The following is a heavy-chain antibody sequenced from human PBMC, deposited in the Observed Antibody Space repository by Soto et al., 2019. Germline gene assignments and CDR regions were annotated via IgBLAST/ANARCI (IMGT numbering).Heavy chain of an antibody. Sequence: PSETLSLTCTVSGDSISSSYYWSWIRQPPGKGLDWIGYIYYSGSTNYNPSLKSRVTISLDTSKNQFSLKLSSLTAADTAVYYCARDRRDSYGYDYGGQGTLVTVS. CDR3: ARDRRDSYGYDY. CDR2: IYYSGST. CDR1: GDSISSSYY. V-gene: IGHV4-59*01. D-gene: IGHD5-18*01. J-gene: IGHJ4*02.